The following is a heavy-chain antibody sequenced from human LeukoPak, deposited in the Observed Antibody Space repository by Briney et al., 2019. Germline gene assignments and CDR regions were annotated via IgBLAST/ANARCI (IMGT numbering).Heavy chain of an antibody. Sequence: PSETLSLTCTVSGGSISSYYWSWIRQPPGKGLEWIGYIYYSGSTNYNPSLKSRVTISVDTSKNQFSLKLSSVTAADTAVYYCARELGTNYYYYGMDVWGQGTTVTVPS. J-gene: IGHJ6*02. D-gene: IGHD3-16*01. CDR1: GGSISSYY. V-gene: IGHV4-59*01. CDR2: IYYSGST. CDR3: ARELGTNYYYYGMDV.